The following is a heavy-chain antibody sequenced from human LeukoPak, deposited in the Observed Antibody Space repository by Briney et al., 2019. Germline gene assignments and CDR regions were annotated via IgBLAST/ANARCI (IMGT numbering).Heavy chain of an antibody. Sequence: SETLSLTCAVYGGSFSGYYWSWIRQPPGKGLEWIGEINHSGSTSYNPSLKSRVTISVDTSKNQLSLKLSSVTAADAAVYYCARIYCSSTSCYSFDYWGQGTLVTVSS. V-gene: IGHV4-34*01. CDR1: GGSFSGYY. J-gene: IGHJ4*02. CDR2: INHSGST. CDR3: ARIYCSSTSCYSFDY. D-gene: IGHD2-2*02.